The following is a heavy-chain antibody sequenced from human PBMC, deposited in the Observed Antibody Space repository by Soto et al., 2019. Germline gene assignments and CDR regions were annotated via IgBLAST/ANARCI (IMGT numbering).Heavy chain of an antibody. Sequence: XGSLILSCAASGFTFGSYSMNWVRQAPGRGLDWVSAISGSGGSTYYADPVKGRFTISRDNSKNTLYLQMNSLRAEDTAVYYCAKEGAQRWLQFHNWFDHWGQGTLVTVSS. D-gene: IGHD5-12*01. V-gene: IGHV3-23*01. J-gene: IGHJ5*02. CDR1: GFTFGSYS. CDR3: AKEGAQRWLQFHNWFDH. CDR2: ISGSGGST.